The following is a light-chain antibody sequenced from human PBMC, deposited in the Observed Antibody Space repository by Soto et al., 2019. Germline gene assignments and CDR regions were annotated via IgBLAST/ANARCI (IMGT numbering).Light chain of an antibody. J-gene: IGKJ4*01. CDR2: AAS. V-gene: IGKV1-6*01. Sequence: AIQMTQSPSSLSASVGDRVTITCRASQGIRNDLGWYQQKPGKAPKLLIYAASSLQSGVPSRFSGSGSGTDFTLTSSSLQPEDFATYYFLQDYNYPPTFGGGTKVEIK. CDR1: QGIRND. CDR3: LQDYNYPPT.